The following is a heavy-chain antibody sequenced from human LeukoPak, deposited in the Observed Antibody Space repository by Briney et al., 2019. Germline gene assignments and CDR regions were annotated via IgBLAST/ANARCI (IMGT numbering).Heavy chain of an antibody. CDR2: ITGLGTV. CDR1: GFTFNSYA. CDR3: ARRRYESSGHFDY. V-gene: IGHV3-23*01. D-gene: IGHD3-22*01. J-gene: IGHJ4*02. Sequence: PGGSLRLSCVASGFTFNSYAMGWVRQAPGKGLEWVSAITGLGTVDNAGSVRGRFTISRDNSKSTLFLQMDSLKPEDTATYYCARRRYESSGHFDYWGQGALVTVSS.